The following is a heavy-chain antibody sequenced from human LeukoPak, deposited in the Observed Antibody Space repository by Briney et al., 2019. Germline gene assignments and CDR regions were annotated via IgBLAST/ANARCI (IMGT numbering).Heavy chain of an antibody. J-gene: IGHJ6*02. V-gene: IGHV4-34*01. CDR3: ARGRSSIRAGSGSYKQVYYYYYGMDV. CDR2: INHSGST. D-gene: IGHD3-10*01. CDR1: GGSFSGYY. Sequence: SETLSLTCAVYGGSFSGYYWSWIRQPPGKGLEWIGEINHSGSTNYNPSLKSRVTISVDTSKNQFSLKLSSVTAADTDVYYCARGRSSIRAGSGSYKQVYYYYYGMDVWGQGTTVTVSS.